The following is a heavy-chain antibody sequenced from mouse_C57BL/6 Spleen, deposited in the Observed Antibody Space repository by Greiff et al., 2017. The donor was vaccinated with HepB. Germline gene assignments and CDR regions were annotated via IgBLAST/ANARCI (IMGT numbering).Heavy chain of an antibody. J-gene: IGHJ4*01. CDR1: GYTFTDYY. V-gene: IGHV1-26*01. CDR2: INPNNGGT. D-gene: IGHD2-3*01. Sequence: EVQLQQSGPELVKPGASVKISCKASGYTFTDYYMNWVKQSHGKSLEWIGDINPNNGGTSYNQKFKGKATLTVDKSSSTAYMELRSLTSEDSAVYYCARGMVTPMDYWGQGTSVTVSS. CDR3: ARGMVTPMDY.